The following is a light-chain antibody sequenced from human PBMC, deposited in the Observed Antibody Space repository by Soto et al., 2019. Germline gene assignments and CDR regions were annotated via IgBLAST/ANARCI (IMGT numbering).Light chain of an antibody. CDR2: GAS. V-gene: IGKV3D-15*01. CDR1: QSISSS. CDR3: QHYNNWPFT. J-gene: IGKJ3*01. Sequence: EIVMTQSPATLSVSPGEGATLSCRASQSISSSLAWYQQKPGQAPRLVIYGASTRAAGIPARFSGSGSGTEFTLTISSLQSEDFAVYYCQHYNNWPFTFGPGTNVDI.